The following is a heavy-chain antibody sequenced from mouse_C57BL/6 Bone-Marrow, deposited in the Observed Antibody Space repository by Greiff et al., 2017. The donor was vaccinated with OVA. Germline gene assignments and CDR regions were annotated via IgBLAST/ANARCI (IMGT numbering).Heavy chain of an antibody. Sequence: VKLVESGAELARPGASVKLSCKASGYTFTSYGISWVKQRTGQGLEWIGEIYPRSGNTYYNEKFKGKATLTADKSSSTAYMELRSLTSEDSAVYFCARQRLLFYAMDYWGQGTSVTVSS. CDR1: GYTFTSYG. J-gene: IGHJ4*01. D-gene: IGHD1-1*01. CDR2: IYPRSGNT. CDR3: ARQRLLFYAMDY. V-gene: IGHV1-81*01.